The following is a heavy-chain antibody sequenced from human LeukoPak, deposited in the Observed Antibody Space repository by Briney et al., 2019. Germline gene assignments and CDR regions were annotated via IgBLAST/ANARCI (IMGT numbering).Heavy chain of an antibody. CDR2: ILPLFGSA. Sequence: SVKVSCKASGGTFSNFTINWVRQAPGQGLQWMGGILPLFGSAHYSQSFQGRVTITADESTTTAYMELGSLRFEDTAVYYCAMGAGYCHNNVCRMEAFDIWGQGTMVTASS. CDR3: AMGAGYCHNNVCRMEAFDI. V-gene: IGHV1-69*01. J-gene: IGHJ3*02. D-gene: IGHD2-2*03. CDR1: GGTFSNFT.